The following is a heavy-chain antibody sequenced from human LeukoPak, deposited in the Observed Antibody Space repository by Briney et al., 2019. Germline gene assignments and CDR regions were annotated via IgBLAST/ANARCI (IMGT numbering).Heavy chain of an antibody. Sequence: GRSLRLSCAASGFTFSSYAMHWVRQAPGKGLEWVAVISYDGSNKYYADSVKGRFTISRDNSKNTLYLQMNSLRAEDTAVYYCAKSRSGSPPNRSYWGQGTLVTVSS. V-gene: IGHV3-30-3*02. CDR2: ISYDGSNK. CDR1: GFTFSSYA. J-gene: IGHJ4*02. D-gene: IGHD1-26*01. CDR3: AKSRSGSPPNRSY.